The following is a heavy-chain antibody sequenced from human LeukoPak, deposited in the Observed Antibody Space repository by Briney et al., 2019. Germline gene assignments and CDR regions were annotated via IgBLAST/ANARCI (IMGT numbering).Heavy chain of an antibody. J-gene: IGHJ1*01. D-gene: IGHD2-15*01. Sequence: PSETLSLTCTVSGGSMRSYYWSGIRQPPGKGLEWIGYIYYSGSTNYNPSLKSRVSISVDTSKNQFSLNLRSVTAADTAVYYCATTWAASGAQYFQHWGQGTLVTVSS. CDR3: ATTWAASGAQYFQH. CDR1: GGSMRSYY. CDR2: IYYSGST. V-gene: IGHV4-59*01.